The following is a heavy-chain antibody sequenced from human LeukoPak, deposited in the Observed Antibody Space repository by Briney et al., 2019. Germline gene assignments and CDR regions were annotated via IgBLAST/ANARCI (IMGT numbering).Heavy chain of an antibody. CDR2: ISWDGTT. CDR1: GFTFEDYT. Sequence: PGGSLRLSCAASGFTFEDYTMHRVRQGPGKTLEWVSLISWDGTTYYADSLKGRFTISRDNSKNSLYLQMDTLTTDDTAFYYCVKDLSYESSGSVIENWGQGTLVTVSS. V-gene: IGHV3-43*01. CDR3: VKDLSYESSGSVIEN. J-gene: IGHJ4*02. D-gene: IGHD3-22*01.